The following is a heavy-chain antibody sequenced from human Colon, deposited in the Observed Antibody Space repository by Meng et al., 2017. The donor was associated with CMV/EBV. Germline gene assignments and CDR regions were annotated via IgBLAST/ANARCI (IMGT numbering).Heavy chain of an antibody. CDR2: ISSSGMTV. CDR3: VANTLY. J-gene: IGHJ4*02. CDR1: GFSFNYYE. V-gene: IGHV3-48*03. Sequence: GGSLRLSCAASGFSFNYYEMNWVRQAPGKGLEWISYISSSGMTVQYAESVKGRFTISRDNAKNSLYLQMNSLKTDDTAVYFCVANTLYWGQGTLVTVSS.